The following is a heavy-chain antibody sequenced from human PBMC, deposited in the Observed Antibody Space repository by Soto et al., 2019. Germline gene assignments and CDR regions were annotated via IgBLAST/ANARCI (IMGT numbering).Heavy chain of an antibody. V-gene: IGHV1-2*02. J-gene: IGHJ4*02. D-gene: IGHD3-9*01. CDR2: IKPDSGAR. Sequence: ASVKVSCKTTGDTLIGYFVHWVRQAPGQGLDYMGWIKPDSGARSYSQKFQGRITMTSDTSMTMVYMEVNSLGYDDTAVYYCARASQCKSYFDCFAWLDYWGQGTLVTVSS. CDR1: GDTLIGYF. CDR3: ARASQCKSYFDCFAWLDY.